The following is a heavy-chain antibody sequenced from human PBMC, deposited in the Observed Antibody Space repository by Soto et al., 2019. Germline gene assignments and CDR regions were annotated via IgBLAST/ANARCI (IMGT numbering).Heavy chain of an antibody. V-gene: IGHV1-69*02. CDR3: ARVGISSSWFYFDY. CDR2: IIPILGIA. CDR1: GGTFSCYT. Sequence: ASVKVSCKASGGTFSCYTISWVRQAPGQGLEWMGRIIPILGIANYAQKFQGRVTITADKSTSTAYMELSSLRSEDTAVYYCARVGISSSWFYFDYWGQGTLVTV. D-gene: IGHD6-13*01. J-gene: IGHJ4*02.